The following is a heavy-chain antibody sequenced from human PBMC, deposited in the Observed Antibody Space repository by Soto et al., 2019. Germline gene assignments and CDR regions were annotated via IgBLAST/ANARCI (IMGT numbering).Heavy chain of an antibody. Sequence: GGSLRLSCEPSGFILSNYAMHWVRQAPGKGLEWLAVISYDEGRTYYADSVKGRFTISRDNSKSTLYLQMNGLRPEDTSVYYCARVEMATIWFFDYWGQGTLVTVSS. CDR3: ARVEMATIWFFDY. D-gene: IGHD5-12*01. V-gene: IGHV3-30-3*01. CDR2: ISYDEGRT. CDR1: GFILSNYA. J-gene: IGHJ4*02.